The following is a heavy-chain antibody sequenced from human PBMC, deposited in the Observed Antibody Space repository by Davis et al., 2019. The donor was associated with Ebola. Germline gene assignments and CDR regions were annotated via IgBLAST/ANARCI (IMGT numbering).Heavy chain of an antibody. CDR1: GGSISSGGYS. CDR3: ARGSIVVVPAANYGMDV. CDR2: IYHSGST. D-gene: IGHD2-2*01. Sequence: SETLSLTCAVSGGSISSGGYSWSWIRQPPGKGLEWIGYIYHSGSTYYNPSLKSRVTISVDRSKNQFSLKLSSVTAADTAVYYCARGSIVVVPAANYGMDVWGQGTTVTVSS. V-gene: IGHV4-30-2*01. J-gene: IGHJ6*02.